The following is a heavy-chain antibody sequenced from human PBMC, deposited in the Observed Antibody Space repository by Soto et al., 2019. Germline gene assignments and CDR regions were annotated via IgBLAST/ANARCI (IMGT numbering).Heavy chain of an antibody. CDR2: ISSSSYI. CDR3: ARDWIYGADFDY. V-gene: IGHV3-21*01. J-gene: IGHJ4*02. D-gene: IGHD5-12*01. Sequence: PGGSLRLSCAASGFTFSSYSMNWVRQAPGKGLEWVSSISSSSYIYYADSVKGRFTISRDNAKNSLYLQMNSLRAEDTAVYYCARDWIYGADFDYWGQGTLVTVSS. CDR1: GFTFSSYS.